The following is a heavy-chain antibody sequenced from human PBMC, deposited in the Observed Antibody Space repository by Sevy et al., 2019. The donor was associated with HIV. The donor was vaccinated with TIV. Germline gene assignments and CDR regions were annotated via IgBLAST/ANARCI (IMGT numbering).Heavy chain of an antibody. CDR2: IKQDGSVK. Sequence: GGSLRLSCAASSGFTFSSYWMSWVRQAPGKGLEWVANIKQDGSVKHHVDSVRGRFTISRDNAKNSLYLQMNRLRVEETAGYYCARGTYYYDSSGYYHDVFDVWGQGTMVTISS. CDR3: ARGTYYYDSSGYYHDVFDV. V-gene: IGHV3-7*03. J-gene: IGHJ3*01. CDR1: SGFTFSSYW. D-gene: IGHD3-22*01.